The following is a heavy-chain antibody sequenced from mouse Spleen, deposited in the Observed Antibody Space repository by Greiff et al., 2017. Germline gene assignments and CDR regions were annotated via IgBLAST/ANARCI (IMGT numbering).Heavy chain of an antibody. CDR2: IDPSDSYT. V-gene: IGHV1-69*01. D-gene: IGHD4-1*01. CDR1: GYTFTSYW. CDR3: ARWEAMDY. Sequence: VQLQQPGAELVMPGASVKLSCKASGYTFTSYWMHWVKQRPGQGLEWIGEIDPSDSYTNYNQKFKGKATLTVDKSSSTAYMQLSSLTSEDSAVYYCARWEAMDYWGQGTSVTVSS. J-gene: IGHJ4*01.